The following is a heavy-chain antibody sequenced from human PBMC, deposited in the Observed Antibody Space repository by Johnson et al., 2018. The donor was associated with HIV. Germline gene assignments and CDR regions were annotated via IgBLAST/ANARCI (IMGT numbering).Heavy chain of an antibody. V-gene: IGHV3-30*18. Sequence: QVQVVESGGGLIHPGGSMRLSCAASGFTFSSYGMHWVRQAPGKGLEWVAVISYDGNNKYYADSVKGRFTLSRDNSKNTLYLQMNSLRAEDTAVYYCAKFFKGYNWKGDAFDIWGQGTMVTVSS. CDR2: ISYDGNNK. CDR1: GFTFSSYG. J-gene: IGHJ3*02. D-gene: IGHD1-1*01. CDR3: AKFFKGYNWKGDAFDI.